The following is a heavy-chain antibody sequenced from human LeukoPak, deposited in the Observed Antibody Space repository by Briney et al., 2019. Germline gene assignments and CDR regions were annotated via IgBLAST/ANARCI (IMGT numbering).Heavy chain of an antibody. J-gene: IGHJ3*02. Sequence: GGSLRLSCAASGFTFSSHAMSWVRQAPGKGLEWVSAISGSGGSTYYADSVKGRFTISRDNSKNTLYLQMNSLRAEDTAVYYCAKSSHYYDSSGYYGGLDAFDIWGQGAMVTVSS. CDR2: ISGSGGST. V-gene: IGHV3-23*01. CDR1: GFTFSSHA. D-gene: IGHD3-22*01. CDR3: AKSSHYYDSSGYYGGLDAFDI.